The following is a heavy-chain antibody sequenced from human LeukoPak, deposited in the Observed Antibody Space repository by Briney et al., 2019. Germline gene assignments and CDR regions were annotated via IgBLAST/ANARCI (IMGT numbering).Heavy chain of an antibody. CDR3: ARCDSLFGVVIYYYYYYMDV. V-gene: IGHV3-11*04. J-gene: IGHJ6*03. CDR2: ISSSGSTI. D-gene: IGHD3-3*01. CDR1: GFTFSDYY. Sequence: GGSLRLSCAASGFTFSDYYMSWLRQAPGKGLEWVSYISSSGSTIYYADSVKGRFTISRDNAKNSLYLQMNSLRAEDTAVYYCARCDSLFGVVIYYYYYYMDVWGKGTTVTVSS.